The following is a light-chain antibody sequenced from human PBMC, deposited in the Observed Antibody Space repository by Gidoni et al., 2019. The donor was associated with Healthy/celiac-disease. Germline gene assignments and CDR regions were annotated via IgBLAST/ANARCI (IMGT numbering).Light chain of an antibody. CDR1: QDISNY. V-gene: IGKV1-33*01. CDR3: QQYDNLPFT. J-gene: IGKJ3*01. Sequence: DIQMTQSPSSLSASVGDRVTITCQASQDISNYLNWYQQKPGKDPKLLIYDASSLETGVPSRFSGSGSGTEFTFTISSLQPEDIATYYCQQYDNLPFTFXPXTKVDIK. CDR2: DAS.